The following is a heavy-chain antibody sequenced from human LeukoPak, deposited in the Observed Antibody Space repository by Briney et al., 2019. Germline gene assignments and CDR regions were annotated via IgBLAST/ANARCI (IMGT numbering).Heavy chain of an antibody. CDR3: ARLPIAAAWYYFDY. J-gene: IGHJ4*02. CDR1: GFSLSTSGMC. CDR2: IDWDDDK. D-gene: IGHD6-13*01. V-gene: IGHV2-70*11. Sequence: SGPALVKPTQTLTLTCTFSGFSLSTSGMCVSWIRQPPGKALEWLARIDWDDDKYYSTSLKTRLTISNDTSKKQVVLTMTNMDPVDTGTYFCARLPIAAAWYYFDYWGQGTLVTVSS.